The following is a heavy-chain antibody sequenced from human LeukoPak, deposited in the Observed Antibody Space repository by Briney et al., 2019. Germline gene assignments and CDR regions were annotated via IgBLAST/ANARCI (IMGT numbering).Heavy chain of an antibody. D-gene: IGHD4-23*01. Sequence: GGSLRLSCAASGFTFSSHAMHWVRQAPGKGLEWVAVISYDGSNKYSADSVRGRFTISRDNSKNTLFLQMNSLRAEDTAVYYCARGDYGGNSGYYYYYMDVWGKGTTVTISS. V-gene: IGHV3-30-3*01. J-gene: IGHJ6*03. CDR2: ISYDGSNK. CDR3: ARGDYGGNSGYYYYYMDV. CDR1: GFTFSSHA.